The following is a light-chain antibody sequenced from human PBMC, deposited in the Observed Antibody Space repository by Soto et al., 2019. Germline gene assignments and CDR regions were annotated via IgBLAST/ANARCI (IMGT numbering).Light chain of an antibody. Sequence: DIQMTQSPSSLSASVGDRVTITCRASEDISNNLAWYQQNPGKVPKLLIYGASTLQSGVPSRFSGSGSGTDFTLTISSLQTGDVATYYCQNYNRAPWTFCQGNKVESK. V-gene: IGKV1-27*01. CDR1: EDISNN. J-gene: IGKJ1*01. CDR3: QNYNRAPWT. CDR2: GAS.